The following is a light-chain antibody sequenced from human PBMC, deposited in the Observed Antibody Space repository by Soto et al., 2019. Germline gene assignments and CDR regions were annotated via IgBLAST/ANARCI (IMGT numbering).Light chain of an antibody. J-gene: IGKJ1*01. V-gene: IGKV3-20*01. CDR1: QSVRSS. CDR3: QQYGSSGT. CDR2: DAS. Sequence: ERVMTQSSGTLSVSPGERATLFCRASQSVRSSLAWYQQKPGQAPRLFIYDASTRATGIPARFSGSGSGTDFTLTISRLEPEDFAVYYCQQYGSSGTFGQGTKVDIK.